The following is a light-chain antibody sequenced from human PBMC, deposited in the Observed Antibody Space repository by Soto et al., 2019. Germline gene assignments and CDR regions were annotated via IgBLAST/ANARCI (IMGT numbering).Light chain of an antibody. CDR3: QQYHNLWT. J-gene: IGKJ1*01. Sequence: EIVLTQSPGTLSLSPGERATLSCRASQSVSSNLAWYQQKPGQAPRLLIYAASTRATGIPDRFSGSGSGTEFTLTITSLQSEDFALYYCQQYHNLWTFGQGTKVDIK. CDR2: AAS. CDR1: QSVSSN. V-gene: IGKV3D-15*01.